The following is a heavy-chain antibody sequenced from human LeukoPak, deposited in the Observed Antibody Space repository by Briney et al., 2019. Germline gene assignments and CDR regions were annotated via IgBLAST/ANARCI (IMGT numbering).Heavy chain of an antibody. Sequence: ASVKVSCKASGYTFTGYYMHWVRQAPGQGLEWMGWINPNSGGTNYAQKFQGRVTMTRDTSISTAYMELSRLRSDDTAVYYCARVGDGYNYNSWFDPWGQGTLVTVPS. CDR1: GYTFTGYY. CDR3: ARVGDGYNYNSWFDP. J-gene: IGHJ5*02. D-gene: IGHD5-24*01. CDR2: INPNSGGT. V-gene: IGHV1-2*02.